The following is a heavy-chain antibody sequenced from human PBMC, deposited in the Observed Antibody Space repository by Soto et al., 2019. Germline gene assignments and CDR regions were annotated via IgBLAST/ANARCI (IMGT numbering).Heavy chain of an antibody. V-gene: IGHV3-21*01. J-gene: IGHJ5*01. CDR2: ISSSTSYV. Sequence: GGSLRLSCAASGFTFSRYGMNWVRQAPGKGLEWVSSISSSTSYVYYADSVKGRFSVSRDNAKKILYLQMYALTTEDTAVYYCARDPSEGRVGNCFECWGKGTLVIVSS. CDR3: ARDPSEGRVGNCFEC. D-gene: IGHD2-2*01. CDR1: GFTFSRYG.